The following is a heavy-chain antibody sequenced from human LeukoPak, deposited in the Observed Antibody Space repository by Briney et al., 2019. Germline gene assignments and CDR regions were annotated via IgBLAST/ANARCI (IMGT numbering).Heavy chain of an antibody. J-gene: IGHJ4*02. V-gene: IGHV1-8*01. Sequence: ASEKVSCKASGYTINSYDINWVRQATGQGLEWMGWMNPNSGNTGYAQKLQGRVTMTRNASISTAYMELQSPISVDSAVYYCARARPGYCTNGVCYFRRFDYWGQGTLVTVSS. CDR3: ARARPGYCTNGVCYFRRFDY. D-gene: IGHD2-8*01. CDR2: MNPNSGNT. CDR1: GYTINSYD.